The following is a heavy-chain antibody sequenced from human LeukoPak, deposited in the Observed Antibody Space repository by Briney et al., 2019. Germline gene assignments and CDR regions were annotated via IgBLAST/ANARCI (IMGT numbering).Heavy chain of an antibody. CDR1: GGSISSYY. CDR2: IYYSGST. CDR3: ARPSVGAEYYFDY. D-gene: IGHD1-26*01. V-gene: IGHV4-59*01. J-gene: IGHJ4*02. Sequence: SETLSLTCTVSGGSISSYYWSWIRQPPGKGLEWIGYIYYSGSTNYNPALKSRVTISVDTSKNQFSLKLSSVTAADTAVYYCARPSVGAEYYFDYWGQGTLVTVSS.